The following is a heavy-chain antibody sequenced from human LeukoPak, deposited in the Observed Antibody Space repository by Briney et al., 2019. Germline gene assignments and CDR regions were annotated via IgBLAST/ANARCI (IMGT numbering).Heavy chain of an antibody. Sequence: GGSLRLSCAASGFTFSTYDMTWVRQAPGKGLEWVAVISYDGSNKYYADSVKGRFTISRDNSKNTLYLQMNSLRAEDTAVYYCARARIAVAGTGPFDYWGQGTLVTVSS. CDR2: ISYDGSNK. J-gene: IGHJ4*02. V-gene: IGHV3-30-3*01. CDR1: GFTFSTYD. D-gene: IGHD6-19*01. CDR3: ARARIAVAGTGPFDY.